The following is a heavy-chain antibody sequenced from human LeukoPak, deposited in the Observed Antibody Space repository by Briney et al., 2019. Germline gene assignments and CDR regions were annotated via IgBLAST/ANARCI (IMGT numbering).Heavy chain of an antibody. CDR1: GYTFTSYY. CDR3: ARGGGKNYDILTGYYLSYYYMDV. J-gene: IGHJ6*03. CDR2: INPSGGST. D-gene: IGHD3-9*01. V-gene: IGHV1-46*01. Sequence: GASVKVSCKASGYTFTSYYMHWVRQAPGQGLEWMGIINPSGGSTSYAQKFQGRVTMTRDMSTSTVYMELSSLRSEDTAVYYCARGGGKNYDILTGYYLSYYYMDVWGKGTTVTISS.